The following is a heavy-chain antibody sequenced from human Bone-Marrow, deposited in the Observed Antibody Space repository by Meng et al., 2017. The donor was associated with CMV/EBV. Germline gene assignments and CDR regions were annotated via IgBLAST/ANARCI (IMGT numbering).Heavy chain of an antibody. D-gene: IGHD3-3*01. V-gene: IGHV4-39*07. J-gene: IGHJ6*02. CDR2: IYYSGGT. CDR1: GGSISSSSYY. Sequence: GSLRLSCTVSGGSISSSSYYWGWIRQPPGKGLEWIGSIYYSGGTYYNPSLKSRVTISVDTSKNQFSLKLSSVTAADTAVYYCARDGVSVGVYYGMDVWGQGTTVTVSS. CDR3: ARDGVSVGVYYGMDV.